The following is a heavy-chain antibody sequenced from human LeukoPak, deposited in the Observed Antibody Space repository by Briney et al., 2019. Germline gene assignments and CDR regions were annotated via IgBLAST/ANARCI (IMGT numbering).Heavy chain of an antibody. CDR2: ISSSGSTI. Sequence: GGSLRRSCAASGFTFSSYEMNWVRQAPGKGLEWVSYISSSGSTIYYADSVKGRFTISRDNAKNSLYLRMNSLRAEDTAVYYCARDQVVVVPAAIRFYYYYGLDVWGQGTTVTVSS. V-gene: IGHV3-48*03. J-gene: IGHJ6*02. D-gene: IGHD2-2*01. CDR3: ARDQVVVVPAAIRFYYYYGLDV. CDR1: GFTFSSYE.